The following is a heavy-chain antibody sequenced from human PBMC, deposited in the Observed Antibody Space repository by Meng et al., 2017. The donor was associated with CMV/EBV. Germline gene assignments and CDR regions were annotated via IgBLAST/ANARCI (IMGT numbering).Heavy chain of an antibody. CDR1: GFSLSTSG. J-gene: IGHJ6*02. CDR2: ISNSGSPI. V-gene: IGHV3-11*01. D-gene: IGHD2-2*01. Sequence: VKPTQTLTLTCTFSGFSLSTSGMRASWIRQAPGKGLEWISYISNSGSPIYNADSVKGRFTVSRDNAKNSLYLQMNSLRVEDTAVYYCARDRSTGWQYYSDFYGMDVWGQGTTVTVSS. CDR3: ARDRSTGWQYYSDFYGMDV.